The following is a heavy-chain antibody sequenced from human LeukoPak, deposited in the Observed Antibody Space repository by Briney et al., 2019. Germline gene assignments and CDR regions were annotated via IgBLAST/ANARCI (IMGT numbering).Heavy chain of an antibody. CDR2: ISGSGGST. D-gene: IGHD2-2*01. Sequence: GGSLRLSCAASGFTFSSYAMSWVRQAPGKGLEWVSAISGSGGSTYYADSVKGQFTISRDNSKNTLYLQMNSLRAEDTAVYYCAKEKAGYCSSTSCSTWGQGTLVTVSS. V-gene: IGHV3-23*01. CDR3: AKEKAGYCSSTSCST. CDR1: GFTFSSYA. J-gene: IGHJ4*02.